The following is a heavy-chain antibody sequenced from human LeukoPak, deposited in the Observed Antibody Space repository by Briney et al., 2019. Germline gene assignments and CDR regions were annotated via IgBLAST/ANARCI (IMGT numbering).Heavy chain of an antibody. J-gene: IGHJ4*02. CDR3: ARDRVDYEYSSSSYFDY. D-gene: IGHD6-6*01. CDR2: IIPIFGTA. Sequence: SVKVSCKASGGTFSSYAISWVRQAPGQGLEWMGGIIPIFGTANYAQKFQGRVTITTDESTSTAYMELSSLRSEDTAVYYCARDRVDYEYSSSSYFDYWGQGTLVTVSS. V-gene: IGHV1-69*05. CDR1: GGTFSSYA.